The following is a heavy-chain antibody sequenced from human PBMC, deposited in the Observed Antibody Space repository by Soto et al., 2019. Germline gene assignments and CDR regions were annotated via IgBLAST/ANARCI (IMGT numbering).Heavy chain of an antibody. J-gene: IGHJ5*02. CDR1: GASISGYY. CDR3: VRDGTKTLRDWFDP. V-gene: IGHV4-4*07. CDR2: IYATGTT. Sequence: KTPETLSLTCTVSGASISGYYWSWIRKSAGKGLEWIGRIYATGTTDYNPSLKSRVMMSVDTSKKQFSLRLRSVTAADTAVYYCVRDGTKTLRDWFDPWGQGISITVSS. D-gene: IGHD1-1*01.